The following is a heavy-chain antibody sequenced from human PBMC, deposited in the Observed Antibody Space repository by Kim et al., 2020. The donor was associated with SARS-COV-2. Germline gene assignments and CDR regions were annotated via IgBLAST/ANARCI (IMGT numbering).Heavy chain of an antibody. CDR2: INHSGST. CDR1: GGSFSGYY. V-gene: IGHV4-34*01. J-gene: IGHJ6*02. CDR3: ARSGGIQLWFSYYYYGMDV. D-gene: IGHD5-18*01. Sequence: SETLSLTCAVYGGSFSGYYWSWIRQPPGKGLEWIGEINHSGSTNYNPSLKSRVTISVDTSKNQFSLKLSSVTAADTAVYYCARSGGIQLWFSYYYYGMDVWGQGTTVTVSS.